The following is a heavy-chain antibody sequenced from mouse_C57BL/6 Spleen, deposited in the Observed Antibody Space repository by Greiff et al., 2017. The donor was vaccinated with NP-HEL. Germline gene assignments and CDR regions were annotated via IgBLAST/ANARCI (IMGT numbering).Heavy chain of an antibody. V-gene: IGHV2-2*01. Sequence: QVQLQQSGPGLVQPSQSLSITCTVSGFSLTSYGVHWVRQSPGKGLEWLGVIWSGGSTDYNAAMISRMSISKDNSNSHVFFKMNSLQAHDTAIYYCARSPLNWSWFAYWGQGTLLTVSA. CDR1: GFSLTSYG. CDR3: ARSPLNWSWFAY. CDR2: IWSGGST. J-gene: IGHJ3*01. D-gene: IGHD4-1*01.